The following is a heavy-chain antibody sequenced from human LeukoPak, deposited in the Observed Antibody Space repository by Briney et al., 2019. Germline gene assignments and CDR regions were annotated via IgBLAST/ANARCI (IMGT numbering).Heavy chain of an antibody. CDR2: IYYSGRP. CDR1: GGSISSGGQY. V-gene: IGHV4-31*01. Sequence: NPSETLSLTCTVSGGSISSGGQYWSWIRQHPGKGLEWSGYIYYSGRPYYSPSLKIQGSISVDTSKNQFSLKLSSVTAADTDVYYCARVRFGAAMAARFDPWGQGTLVTVSS. CDR3: ARVRFGAAMAARFDP. D-gene: IGHD5-18*01. J-gene: IGHJ5*02.